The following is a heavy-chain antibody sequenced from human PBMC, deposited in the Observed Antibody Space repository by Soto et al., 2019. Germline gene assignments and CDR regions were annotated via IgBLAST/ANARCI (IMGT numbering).Heavy chain of an antibody. CDR2: IWGSGDRT. CDR1: GFAFRRYA. V-gene: IGHV3-23*01. CDR3: AKTAPYCGGDCYTYFYGMDV. J-gene: IGHJ6*02. D-gene: IGHD2-21*02. Sequence: GWSXRLSCASSGFAFRRYAMSWVRQAPGKGLEWVSGIWGSGDRTFYADSVKGRFTISRDNSRNTLYLQMYSLTAEDTALYYCAKTAPYCGGDCYTYFYGMDVWGQGTTVTVSS.